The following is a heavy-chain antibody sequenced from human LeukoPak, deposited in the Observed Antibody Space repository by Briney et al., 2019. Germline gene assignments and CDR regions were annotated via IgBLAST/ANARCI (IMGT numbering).Heavy chain of an antibody. Sequence: GGSLRLSCAGSGFTFNSYAMSWVRQAPGKGLEWVSAISGTGGSRFYADSVKGRFTISRDNSKNTMYLQMNSLRAEDTAVYYCAKDNGFWSGYYGYWGQGVLVTISS. J-gene: IGHJ4*02. CDR2: ISGTGGSR. V-gene: IGHV3-23*01. CDR3: AKDNGFWSGYYGY. CDR1: GFTFNSYA. D-gene: IGHD3-3*01.